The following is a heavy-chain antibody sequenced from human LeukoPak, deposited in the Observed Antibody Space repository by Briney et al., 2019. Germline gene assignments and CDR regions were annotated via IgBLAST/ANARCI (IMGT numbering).Heavy chain of an antibody. CDR2: INPNSGGT. D-gene: IGHD3-22*01. CDR1: GYTFTGYY. Sequence: ASVKVSCKASGYTFTGYYMHWVRQAPGQGLEWMGWINPNSGGTNYAQKFQGRVTMTRDTSISTAYMELSRLRSDDTAVYYCARDYYDSSGYTIDYWGQGTLVTVSS. V-gene: IGHV1-2*02. CDR3: ARDYYDSSGYTIDY. J-gene: IGHJ4*02.